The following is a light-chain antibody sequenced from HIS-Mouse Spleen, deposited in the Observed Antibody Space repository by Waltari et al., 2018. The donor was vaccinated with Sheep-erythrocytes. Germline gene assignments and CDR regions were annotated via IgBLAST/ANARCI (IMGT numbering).Light chain of an antibody. CDR2: EDS. CDR1: ALPKQY. V-gene: IGLV3-10*01. CDR3: YSTDSSGNGV. Sequence: SYELTQPPSVSVSPGQTARITCSGDALPKQYAYWYQQKSGQAPVLVIYEDSKRPSGIPEGFSGSSSGTMATLTISGAQVEDEADYYCYSTDSSGNGVFGGGTKLTVL. J-gene: IGLJ2*01.